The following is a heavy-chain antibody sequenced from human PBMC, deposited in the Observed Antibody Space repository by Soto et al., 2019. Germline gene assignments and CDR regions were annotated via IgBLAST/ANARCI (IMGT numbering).Heavy chain of an antibody. CDR3: ARGQYYYGSGSYDPVYYGMDV. D-gene: IGHD3-10*01. V-gene: IGHV3-11*01. J-gene: IGHJ6*02. CDR1: GFTFSDYD. Sequence: GGSLRLSCAASGFTFSDYDMSWIRQAPGKGLEWVSYISSSGSTIYYADSVKGRFTISRDNAKNSLYLQMNSLRAEDTAVYYCARGQYYYGSGSYDPVYYGMDVWGQGTTVTVSS. CDR2: ISSSGSTI.